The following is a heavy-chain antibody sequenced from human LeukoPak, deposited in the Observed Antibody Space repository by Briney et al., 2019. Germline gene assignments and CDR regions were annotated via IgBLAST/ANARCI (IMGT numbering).Heavy chain of an antibody. CDR2: IYTSGST. J-gene: IGHJ4*02. CDR1: GGSISSGSYY. V-gene: IGHV4-61*02. CDR3: AEGISFDS. Sequence: SETLSLTCTVSGGSISSGSYYWSWIRQPAGKGLEWIGRIYTSGSTNYNPSLKSRVTISVDTSKNQFSLKLSSVTAADTAVYYCAEGISFDSWGQGTLVTVSS. D-gene: IGHD2/OR15-2a*01.